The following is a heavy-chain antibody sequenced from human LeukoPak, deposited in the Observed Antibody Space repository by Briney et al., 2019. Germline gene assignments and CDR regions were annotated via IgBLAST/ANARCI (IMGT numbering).Heavy chain of an antibody. CDR2: ISYDGSNK. J-gene: IGHJ3*02. V-gene: IGHV3-30*04. Sequence: SERSLRLSCAASGFTFSSYAMHWVRQAPGKGLEWVAVISYDGSNKYYADSVKGRFTISRDNSKNTLYLQMNSLRAEDTAVYYCAKGPGSYYDSTGYLIWGQGTMVTVSS. CDR3: AKGPGSYYDSTGYLI. D-gene: IGHD3-22*01. CDR1: GFTFSSYA.